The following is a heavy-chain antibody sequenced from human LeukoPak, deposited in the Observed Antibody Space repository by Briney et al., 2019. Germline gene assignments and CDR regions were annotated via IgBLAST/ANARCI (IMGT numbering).Heavy chain of an antibody. CDR1: GGSISSSSYY. V-gene: IGHV4-39*01. J-gene: IGHJ3*02. CDR2: IYYSGST. D-gene: IGHD1-26*01. Sequence: PSQTLSLTCAVSGGSISSSSYYWGWIRQPPGKGLEWIGSIYYSGSTYYNPSLKSRVTISVDTSKNQFSLKLGSVTAADTAVYYCARPWELPGSGDAFDIWGQGTMVTVSS. CDR3: ARPWELPGSGDAFDI.